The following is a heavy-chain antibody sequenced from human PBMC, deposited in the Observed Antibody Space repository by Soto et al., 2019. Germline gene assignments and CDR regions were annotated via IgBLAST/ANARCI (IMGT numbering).Heavy chain of an antibody. Sequence: GGSLRLSCAASGFTFSSYAMHWVRQAPGKGLEWVAVISYDGSNKYYADSVKGRFTISRDNSKNTLYLQMNSLRAEDTAVYYCAAPTDMITFGGVIAPADYWGQGTLVTVSS. V-gene: IGHV3-30-3*01. CDR2: ISYDGSNK. CDR3: AAPTDMITFGGVIAPADY. J-gene: IGHJ4*02. D-gene: IGHD3-16*02. CDR1: GFTFSSYA.